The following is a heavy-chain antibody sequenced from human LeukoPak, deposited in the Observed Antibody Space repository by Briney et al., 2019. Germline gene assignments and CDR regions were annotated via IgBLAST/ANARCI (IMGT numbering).Heavy chain of an antibody. CDR1: GFTVSSNY. CDR3: VKGTYYYDSSGYYGY. J-gene: IGHJ4*02. V-gene: IGHV3-64D*09. D-gene: IGHD3-22*01. Sequence: GGSLRLSCAASGFTVSSNYMSWVRQAPGKGLEYVSATSSNGGSTYYADSVKGRFTISRDNSKNTLYLQMSSLRAEDTAVYYCVKGTYYYDSSGYYGYRGQGTLVTVSS. CDR2: TSSNGGST.